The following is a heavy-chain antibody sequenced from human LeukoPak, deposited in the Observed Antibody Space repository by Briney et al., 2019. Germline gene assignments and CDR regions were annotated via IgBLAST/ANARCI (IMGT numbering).Heavy chain of an antibody. CDR2: ISYDGSNK. CDR3: AKDPKGDYYDSRGYLGGYFDY. Sequence: GGSLRLSCVASGFTFSSYGMHWVRQAPGKGLEWVAVISYDGSNKYYADSVKGRFTISRDNSKNTLYLQMNSLRAEDTAVYYCAKDPKGDYYDSRGYLGGYFDYWGQGTLVTVSS. V-gene: IGHV3-30*18. J-gene: IGHJ4*02. D-gene: IGHD3-22*01. CDR1: GFTFSSYG.